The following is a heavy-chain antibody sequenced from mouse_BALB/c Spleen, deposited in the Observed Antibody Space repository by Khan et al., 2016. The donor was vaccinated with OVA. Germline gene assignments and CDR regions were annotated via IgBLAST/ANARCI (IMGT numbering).Heavy chain of an antibody. CDR2: IWGDGST. D-gene: IGHD1-3*01. V-gene: IGHV2-3*01. CDR3: AKPRVVYFDS. CDR1: GFSLTSDG. Sequence: QVQLKQSGPGLVAPSQSLSITCTVSGFSLTSDGVSWVRQPPGKGLEWLVVIWGDGSTNYPSALRSRLSIRKDNSKSQVFLKLDSLQTDDTATYYCAKPRVVYFDSWGQGTTLTVAS. J-gene: IGHJ2*01.